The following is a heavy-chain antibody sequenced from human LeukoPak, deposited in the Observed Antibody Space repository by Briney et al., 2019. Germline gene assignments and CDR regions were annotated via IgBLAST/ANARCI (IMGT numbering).Heavy chain of an antibody. D-gene: IGHD3-9*01. V-gene: IGHV1-18*01. CDR1: GYTLTELS. CDR3: ARVSDDILTGYYV. CDR2: ISAYNGNT. J-gene: IGHJ4*02. Sequence: ASVNVSCKVSGYTLTELSMHWVRQAPGQGLEWMGWISAYNGNTNYAQKLQGRVTMTTDTSTSTAYMELRSLRSDDTAVYYCARVSDDILTGYYVWGQGTLVTVSS.